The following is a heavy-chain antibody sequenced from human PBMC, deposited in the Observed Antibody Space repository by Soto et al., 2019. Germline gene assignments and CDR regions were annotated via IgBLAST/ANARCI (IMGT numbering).Heavy chain of an antibody. CDR1: GGSFSGYY. CDR3: ASGEN. CDR2: INHSGST. V-gene: IGHV4-34*01. J-gene: IGHJ4*02. Sequence: SETPLTCAVYGGSFSGYYWSWIRQPPGKGLEWIGEINHSGSTNYNPSLKSRVTISVDTSKNQFSLKLSSVTAADTAVYYCASGENWGQGTLVTVSS.